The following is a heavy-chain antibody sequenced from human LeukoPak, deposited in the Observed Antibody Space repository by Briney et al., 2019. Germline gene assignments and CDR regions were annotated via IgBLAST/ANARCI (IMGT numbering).Heavy chain of an antibody. J-gene: IGHJ4*02. CDR1: GFTFSSYS. CDR2: ISSSSSYI. CDR3: AREKVVVVPADPHFDY. V-gene: IGHV3-21*01. Sequence: GGSLRLSCAASGFTFSSYSMNWVRQAPGKGLEWVSSISSSSSYIYYADSVKGRFTISRDNAKNSLYLQMTSLRAEDTAVYYCAREKVVVVPADPHFDYWGQGTLVTVSS. D-gene: IGHD2-2*01.